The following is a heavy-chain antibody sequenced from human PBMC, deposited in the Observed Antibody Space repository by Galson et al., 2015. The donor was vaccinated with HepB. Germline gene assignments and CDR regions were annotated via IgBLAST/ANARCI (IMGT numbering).Heavy chain of an antibody. Sequence: SLRLSCAASGFTFSSYAMSWVRQAPGKGREWVSAIRGSGGSTYYADSVKGRFTISRDNSKNTLYLQMNSLRAEDTAVYYCASDGRSSSLWGPTDAFDIWGQGTKVTVSS. J-gene: IGHJ3*02. CDR2: IRGSGGST. CDR3: ASDGRSSSLWGPTDAFDI. D-gene: IGHD6-13*01. V-gene: IGHV3-23*01. CDR1: GFTFSSYA.